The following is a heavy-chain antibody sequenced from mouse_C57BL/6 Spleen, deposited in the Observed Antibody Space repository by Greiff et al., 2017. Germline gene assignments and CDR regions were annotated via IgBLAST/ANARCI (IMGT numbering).Heavy chain of an antibody. CDR1: GFTFNTYA. CDR2: IRSKSSNYAT. CDR3: VRTQAYYDYGYAMDY. J-gene: IGHJ4*01. D-gene: IGHD2-4*01. V-gene: IGHV10-3*01. Sequence: DVQLQESGGGLVQPKGSLKLSCAASGFTFNTYAMHWVRQAPGKGLEWVARIRSKSSNYATYYADSVKDRFTISRDDSKSMLYLQMNNLKTEDTAMYYCVRTQAYYDYGYAMDYWGQGTTVTVSS.